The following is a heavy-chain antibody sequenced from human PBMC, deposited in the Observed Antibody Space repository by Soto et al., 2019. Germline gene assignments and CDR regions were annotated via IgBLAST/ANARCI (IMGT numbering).Heavy chain of an antibody. J-gene: IGHJ6*02. Sequence: PGGSMRLSCAASGFTFSSYGMHWVRQAPGKGLEWVAVIWYDGSNKYYADSVKGRFTISRDNSKNTLYLQMNSLRAEDTAVYYCARDQGLYGYSGYPNYGMDVWGQGTTVTVSS. V-gene: IGHV3-33*01. CDR2: IWYDGSNK. CDR1: GFTFSSYG. CDR3: ARDQGLYGYSGYPNYGMDV. D-gene: IGHD5-12*01.